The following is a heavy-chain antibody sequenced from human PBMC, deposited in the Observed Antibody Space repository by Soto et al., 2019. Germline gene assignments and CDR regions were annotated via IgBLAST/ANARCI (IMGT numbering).Heavy chain of an antibody. Sequence: SETLSLTCTVSGGSISSGGYYWSWIRQHPGKGLEWIGYIYYSGSTYYNPSLKSRVTISVDTSKNQFSLKLSSVTAADTAVYYCARFYIVATIFWFDPWGQGTLVTVSS. CDR3: ARFYIVATIFWFDP. CDR2: IYYSGST. J-gene: IGHJ5*02. V-gene: IGHV4-31*03. CDR1: GGSISSGGYY. D-gene: IGHD5-12*01.